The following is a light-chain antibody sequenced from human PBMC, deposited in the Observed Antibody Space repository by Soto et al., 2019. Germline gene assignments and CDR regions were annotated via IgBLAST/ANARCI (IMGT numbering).Light chain of an antibody. CDR3: QTWGTGIHVV. Sequence: QSVLTQSPSASASLGASVKLTCTLSSGHSSYAIAWHQQQPEKGPRYLMKLDSDGSHTKGDGIPDRFSGSSSGPERYLHISSLQSEDEADYYCQTWGTGIHVVFGGGTKLTVL. CDR2: LDSDGSH. CDR1: SGHSSYA. V-gene: IGLV4-69*01. J-gene: IGLJ2*01.